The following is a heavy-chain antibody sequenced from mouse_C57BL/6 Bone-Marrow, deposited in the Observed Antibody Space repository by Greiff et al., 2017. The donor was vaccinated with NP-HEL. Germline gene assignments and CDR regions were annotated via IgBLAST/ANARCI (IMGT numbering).Heavy chain of an antibody. V-gene: IGHV1-82*01. D-gene: IGHD2-12*01. CDR1: GYAFSSSW. CDR3: AREGDSWGFAY. Sequence: QVQLQQSGPELVKPGASVKISCKASGYAFSSSWMNWVKQRPGKGLEWIGRIYPGDGDTNYNGKFKGKATLTADKASSTAYMQRCSLTSEDSAVYFCAREGDSWGFAYWGKGTLVTVSA. CDR2: IYPGDGDT. J-gene: IGHJ3*01.